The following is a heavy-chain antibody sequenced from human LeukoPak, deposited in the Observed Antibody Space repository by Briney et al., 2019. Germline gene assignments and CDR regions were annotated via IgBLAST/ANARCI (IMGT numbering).Heavy chain of an antibody. J-gene: IGHJ6*02. CDR1: GFTFSSYW. D-gene: IGHD3-3*01. Sequence: SGGSLRLSCAASGFTFSSYWMHWVRQAPGKGLVWVSRINSDGSSTSYADSVKGRFTISRDNAKNTLYLQMNSLRAEDTAVYYCARGSKILEWLVQHTYYYYGMDVWGQGTTVTVSS. CDR2: INSDGSST. V-gene: IGHV3-74*01. CDR3: ARGSKILEWLVQHTYYYYGMDV.